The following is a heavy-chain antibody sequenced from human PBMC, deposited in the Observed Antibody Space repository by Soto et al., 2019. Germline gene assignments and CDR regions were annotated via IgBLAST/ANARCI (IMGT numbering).Heavy chain of an antibody. CDR3: AKDQRYSGSPSAFDY. CDR1: GFTFDDYA. Sequence: EVQLVESGGGLVQPGRSLRLSCAASGFTFDDYAMHWVRQAPGKGLERVSGISWNSGSIGYADSVKGRFTISRDNAKNSLYLQMNSLRAEDTALYYCAKDQRYSGSPSAFDYWGQGTLVTVSS. J-gene: IGHJ4*02. V-gene: IGHV3-9*01. CDR2: ISWNSGSI. D-gene: IGHD1-26*01.